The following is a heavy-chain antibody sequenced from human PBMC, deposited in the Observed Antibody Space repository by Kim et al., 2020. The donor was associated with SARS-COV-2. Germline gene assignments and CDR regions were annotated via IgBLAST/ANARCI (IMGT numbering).Heavy chain of an antibody. D-gene: IGHD3-22*01. CDR2: IYYTGST. J-gene: IGHJ3*02. V-gene: IGHV4-39*01. CDR3: ARFYYYDSSGYDI. Sequence: SETLSLTCTVSGGSISSSSYYWGWIRQPPGKGLEWIGSIYYTGSTYYNPSLKSRVTISVDTSKNQFSLKLSSVTAADTAVYYCARFYYYDSSGYDIWGQGTMVTVSS. CDR1: GGSISSSSYY.